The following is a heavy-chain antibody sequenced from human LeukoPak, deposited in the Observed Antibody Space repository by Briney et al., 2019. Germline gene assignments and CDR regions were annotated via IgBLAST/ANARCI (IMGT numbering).Heavy chain of an antibody. D-gene: IGHD2-15*01. J-gene: IGHJ4*02. CDR2: MNPNSGNT. Sequence: ASVKVSCKASGYTFTGYYMHWVRQAPGQGLEWMGWMNPNSGNTGYAQKFQGRVTITRNTSISTAYMELSSLRSEDTAVYYCARRLPVVGALGEFDYWGQGTLVTVSS. CDR1: GYTFTGYY. CDR3: ARRLPVVGALGEFDY. V-gene: IGHV1-8*03.